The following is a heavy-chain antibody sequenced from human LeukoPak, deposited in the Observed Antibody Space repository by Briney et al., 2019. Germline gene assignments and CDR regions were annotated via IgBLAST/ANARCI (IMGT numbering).Heavy chain of an antibody. CDR2: IIPIFGTA. V-gene: IGHV1-69*06. J-gene: IGHJ6*04. CDR3: ARVQYRELSRYYYYYGMDV. Sequence: ASVKLSCKASGGTFTSYAISWVRQAPGQGLEWMGGIIPIFGTANYAQKFQGRVTITADKSTSTAYMELSSLRSEDTAVYYCARVQYRELSRYYYYYGMDVWGKGTTVTVSS. D-gene: IGHD3-16*02. CDR1: GGTFTSYA.